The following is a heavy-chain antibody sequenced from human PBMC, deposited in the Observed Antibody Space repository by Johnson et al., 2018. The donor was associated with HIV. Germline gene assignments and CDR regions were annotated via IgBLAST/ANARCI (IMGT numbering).Heavy chain of an antibody. V-gene: IGHV3-11*04. CDR1: GFTFRNYW. J-gene: IGHJ3*02. CDR2: ISSSGSSI. CDR3: ARDSSNSFRFEMYAFDI. Sequence: QVQLVESGGGLVKPGGTLRLSCVVSGFTFRNYWMEWVRQAPGKGLVWVSYISSSGSSIYYADSVKGRFTISRDNSKNTLYLQMNSLRPEDTAVYYCARDSSNSFRFEMYAFDIWGQGTMVTVAS. D-gene: IGHD6-6*01.